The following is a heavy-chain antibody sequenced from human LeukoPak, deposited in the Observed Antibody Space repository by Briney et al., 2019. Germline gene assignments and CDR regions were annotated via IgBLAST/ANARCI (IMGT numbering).Heavy chain of an antibody. CDR3: AKEPAGQARYYFDY. J-gene: IGHJ4*02. Sequence: GGSLRLSCAASGFTFSSYGMHWVRQAPGKGLEWVAFIRYDGSNKYYADSVKGRFTISRDNSKNTLYLQMNSLRAEDTAVYYCAKEPAGQARYYFDYWGQGTLVTVSS. CDR2: IRYDGSNK. V-gene: IGHV3-30*02. CDR1: GFTFSSYG.